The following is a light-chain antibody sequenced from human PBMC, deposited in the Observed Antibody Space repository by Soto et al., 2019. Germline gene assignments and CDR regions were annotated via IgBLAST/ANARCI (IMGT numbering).Light chain of an antibody. J-gene: IGLJ1*01. CDR3: SSFTDGNNLV. V-gene: IGLV2-8*01. CDR1: SSDIGGYNS. CDR2: DVT. Sequence: QSPLTQSPSASGYPGQSITISCTGTSSDIGGYNSVSWYQQHPGTAPKVIIYDVTNRPTRVPDRISASKTGNTASLTVSALEAEDEADYYCSSFTDGNNLVFGTGTKVTVL.